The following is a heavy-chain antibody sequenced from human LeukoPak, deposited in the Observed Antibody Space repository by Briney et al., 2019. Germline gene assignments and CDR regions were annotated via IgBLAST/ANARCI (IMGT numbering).Heavy chain of an antibody. J-gene: IGHJ4*02. CDR3: AKGRSGYYYDYFDY. V-gene: IGHV3-23*01. Sequence: GGSLRLSCAASGFTFSSCAMRGVREAPGKGLEEVSAISGSGGSTYYADSVKGRFTISRDNSKNTLYLQMNSLRAEDTAVYYCAKGRSGYYYDYFDYWGQGTLVTVSS. CDR2: ISGSGGST. D-gene: IGHD3-22*01. CDR1: GFTFSSCA.